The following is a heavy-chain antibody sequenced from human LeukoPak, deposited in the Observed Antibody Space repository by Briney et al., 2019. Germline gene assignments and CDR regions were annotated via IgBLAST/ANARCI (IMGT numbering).Heavy chain of an antibody. D-gene: IGHD2-15*01. V-gene: IGHV3-7*01. J-gene: IGHJ4*02. CDR2: IKQDESEK. CDR1: GFTFSSYW. Sequence: GGSLRLSCAASGFTFSSYWMSWVRQAPGKGLEWVANIKQDESEKYYVNSVKGRFTISRDNAKNSLYLQMNSLRAEDTAVYYCASMVGYCSGGSCYSRVRYFDYWGQGTLVTVSS. CDR3: ASMVGYCSGGSCYSRVRYFDY.